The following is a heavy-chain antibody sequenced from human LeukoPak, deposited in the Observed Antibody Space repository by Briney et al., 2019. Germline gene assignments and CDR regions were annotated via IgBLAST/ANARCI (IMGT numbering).Heavy chain of an antibody. D-gene: IGHD5-12*01. CDR3: AKDGPYIVASIYYYYAVDV. J-gene: IGHJ6*02. CDR1: GFTFSSYA. V-gene: IGHV3-23*01. CDR2: ISGSGGST. Sequence: AGGSLRLSCAASGFTFSSYAMSWVRQAPGKGLEWVSAISGSGGSTYYADSVKGRFTISRDNSRNTLYLQMDSLRAEDTAVYYCAKDGPYIVASIYYYYAVDVWGQGTTVTVSS.